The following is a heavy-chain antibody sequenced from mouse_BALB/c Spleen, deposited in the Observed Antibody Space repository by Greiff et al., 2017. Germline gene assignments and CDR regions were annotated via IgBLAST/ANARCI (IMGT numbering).Heavy chain of an antibody. CDR1: GYTFTNYW. CDR3: ASQGYGNLWFAY. V-gene: IGHV1-63*02. J-gene: IGHJ3*01. CDR2: IYPGGGYT. D-gene: IGHD2-10*02. Sequence: VQLQQSGAELIRPGTSVKISCKASGYTFTNYWLGWVKQRPGLGLEWIGDIYPGGGYTNYNEKFKGKATLTADTSSSTAYMQLSSLTSEDSAVYFCASQGYGNLWFAYWGQGTLVTVSA.